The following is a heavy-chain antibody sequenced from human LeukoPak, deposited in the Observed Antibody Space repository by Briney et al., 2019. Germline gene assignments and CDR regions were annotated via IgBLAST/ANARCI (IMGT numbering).Heavy chain of an antibody. CDR3: ARGSPYQAYCGGDCYPYYYYMDV. V-gene: IGHV1-69*05. J-gene: IGHJ6*03. D-gene: IGHD2-21*02. CDR2: IIPIFGTA. CDR1: GGTFSSYA. Sequence: SVKVSCKASGGTFSSYAISWVRQAPGQGLEWMGGIIPIFGTANYAQKFQGRVTITTDESTSIAYMELSSLRSEDTAVYYCARGSPYQAYCGGDCYPYYYYMDVWGKGTTVTVSS.